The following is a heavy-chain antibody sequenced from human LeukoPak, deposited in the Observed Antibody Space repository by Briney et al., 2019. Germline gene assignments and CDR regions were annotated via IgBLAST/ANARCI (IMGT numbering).Heavy chain of an antibody. V-gene: IGHV1-18*01. Sequence: ASVTVSCTASGYTFTSYGISWVRQAPGQGLEWMGWISAYNGNTNYAQKLQGRVTMTTDTSTSTAYMELRSLRSDDTAVYYCARRRSSGWYPGGWFDPWGQGTLVTVSS. J-gene: IGHJ5*02. CDR3: ARRRSSGWYPGGWFDP. CDR1: GYTFTSYG. CDR2: ISAYNGNT. D-gene: IGHD6-19*01.